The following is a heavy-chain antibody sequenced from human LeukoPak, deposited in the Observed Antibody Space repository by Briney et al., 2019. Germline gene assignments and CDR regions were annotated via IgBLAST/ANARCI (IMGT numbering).Heavy chain of an antibody. V-gene: IGHV3-21*04. CDR2: ISSSSSYI. J-gene: IGHJ4*02. Sequence: GGSLRLSCAASGFTFSSYSMNWVRQAPGKGLEWVSSISSSSSYIYYADSVKGRFTISRDNAKNSLYLQMNSLRAEDTALYYCAKDSGIPYYDILTGYYYFDYWGQGTLVTVSS. D-gene: IGHD3-9*01. CDR1: GFTFSSYS. CDR3: AKDSGIPYYDILTGYYYFDY.